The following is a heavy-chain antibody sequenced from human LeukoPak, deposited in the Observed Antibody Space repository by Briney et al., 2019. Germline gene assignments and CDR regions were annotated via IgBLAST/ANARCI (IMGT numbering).Heavy chain of an antibody. D-gene: IGHD3-10*01. Sequence: SETLSLTCTVSGGSISSSNYYWGWIRQPPGKGLEWIGSIYYSGSTYYNPSLKSRVTISVDTSKNQFSLKLSSVTAADTAVYYCARHFAYYYGSGSYYFDYWGQGTLVTVSS. V-gene: IGHV4-39*01. CDR2: IYYSGST. J-gene: IGHJ4*02. CDR3: ARHFAYYYGSGSYYFDY. CDR1: GGSISSSNYY.